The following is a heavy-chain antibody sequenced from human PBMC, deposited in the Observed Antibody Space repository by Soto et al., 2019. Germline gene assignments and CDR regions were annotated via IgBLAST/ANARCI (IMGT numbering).Heavy chain of an antibody. Sequence: QVQLVESGGGVVQPGRSLRLSCAASGFTFSSYGMHWVRQAPGKGLEWVAVISYDGSNKYYADSVKGRFTISRDNSKNTLYLQMNSVRAEDTAVYYCAKDGATVVGGGFDYWGQGTLVTVSS. D-gene: IGHD2-15*01. CDR1: GFTFSSYG. CDR2: ISYDGSNK. V-gene: IGHV3-30*18. J-gene: IGHJ4*02. CDR3: AKDGATVVGGGFDY.